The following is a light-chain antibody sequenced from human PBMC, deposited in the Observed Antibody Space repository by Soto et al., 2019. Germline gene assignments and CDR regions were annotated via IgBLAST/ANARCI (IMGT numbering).Light chain of an antibody. CDR3: QQYNNWPLT. J-gene: IGKJ5*01. V-gene: IGKV3-15*01. CDR1: QSVTNN. CDR2: GAS. Sequence: ELVLTQSPGTLSLSPGERATLSCRASQSVTNNYLAWFQQKPGQAPRLLMYGASTRATGIPARFSGSGSGTDFTLTISSLQSEDLAIYYCQQYNNWPLTFGQGTRLEIK.